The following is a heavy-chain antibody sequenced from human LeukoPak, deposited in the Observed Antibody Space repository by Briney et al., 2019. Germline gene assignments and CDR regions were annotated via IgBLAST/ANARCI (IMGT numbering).Heavy chain of an antibody. Sequence: SVKVSCKASGGTFSSYAISWVRQAPGQGLEWMGRIIPILGIANYAQKFQGRVTITADKSTSTAYMELSSLRSEDTAVYYCACYYYDSSGYYSLFDYWGQGTLVTVSS. V-gene: IGHV1-69*04. CDR3: ACYYYDSSGYYSLFDY. CDR1: GGTFSSYA. CDR2: IIPILGIA. J-gene: IGHJ4*02. D-gene: IGHD3-22*01.